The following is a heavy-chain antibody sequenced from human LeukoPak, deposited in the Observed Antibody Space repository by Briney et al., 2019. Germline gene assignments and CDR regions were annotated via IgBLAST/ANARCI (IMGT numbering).Heavy chain of an antibody. V-gene: IGHV4-34*01. CDR2: INHSGST. J-gene: IGHJ5*02. Sequence: SETLSLTCAVYGGSFSGYYWSWIRQPPGKGLEWIGEINHSGSTNYNPSLKSRVTISVDTSKNQFSLKLSSVTAADTAVHYCAGAPVCSSTSCHNWFDPWGQGTLVTVTS. CDR1: GGSFSGYY. D-gene: IGHD2-2*01. CDR3: AGAPVCSSTSCHNWFDP.